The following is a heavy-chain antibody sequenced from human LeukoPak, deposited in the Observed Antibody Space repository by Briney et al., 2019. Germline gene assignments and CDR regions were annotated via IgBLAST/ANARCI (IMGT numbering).Heavy chain of an antibody. CDR1: GFTFSSYW. D-gene: IGHD3-10*01. Sequence: PGGSLRFSCAASGFTFSSYWMSWVRQAPGKGLEWVANIKQDGSEKYYVDSVKGRFTISRDNAKNSLYLQMNSLRAEDTAVYYCARDRYYVSGSYSDYWGQGTLVTVSS. J-gene: IGHJ4*02. CDR2: IKQDGSEK. V-gene: IGHV3-7*01. CDR3: ARDRYYVSGSYSDY.